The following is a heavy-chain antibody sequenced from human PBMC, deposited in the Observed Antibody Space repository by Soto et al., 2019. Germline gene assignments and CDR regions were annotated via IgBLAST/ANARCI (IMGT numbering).Heavy chain of an antibody. CDR1: GFTFSTNG. CDR3: AKEYFDTSGFDY. D-gene: IGHD3-22*01. J-gene: IGHJ4*02. V-gene: IGHV3-30*18. Sequence: QVQLVESGGGVVQPGRSLRLSCAASGFTFSTNGMHWVRQAPGKGLEWVAVISKDGTTQYYADSVKGRFTISRDESKNPLYLQMNSLRAEDTAIYYWAKEYFDTSGFDYWGQGTLVTVSS. CDR2: ISKDGTTQ.